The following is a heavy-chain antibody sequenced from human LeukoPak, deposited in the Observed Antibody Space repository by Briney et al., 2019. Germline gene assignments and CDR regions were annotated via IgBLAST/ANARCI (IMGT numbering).Heavy chain of an antibody. CDR2: IYYSGST. CDR3: ARDSSGYSSLDY. J-gene: IGHJ4*02. D-gene: IGHD3-22*01. V-gene: IGHV4-31*03. Sequence: PSETLSLTCTVSGVSISSGGYYWSWIRQHPGKGLEWIGYIYYSGSTYYNPSLKSRVTISVDTSKNQFSLKLSSVTAADTAVYYCARDSSGYSSLDYWGQGTLVTVSS. CDR1: GVSISSGGYY.